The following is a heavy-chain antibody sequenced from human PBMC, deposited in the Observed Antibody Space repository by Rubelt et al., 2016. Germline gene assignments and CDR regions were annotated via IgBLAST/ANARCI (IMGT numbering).Heavy chain of an antibody. D-gene: IGHD3-10*01. J-gene: IGHJ4*02. CDR3: VGGEPADY. CDR1: GYTFTSYG. CDR2: ISAHNGNT. V-gene: IGHV1-18*01. Sequence: QVQLVQSGAEVKKPGASVKVSCKASGYTFTSYGISWVRQAPGQGLEWMGWISAHNGNTNYAQKRQGRVTMTTDTATRTAYTERRSLRSDDAAVYYWVGGEPADYWGQGTLVTVSS.